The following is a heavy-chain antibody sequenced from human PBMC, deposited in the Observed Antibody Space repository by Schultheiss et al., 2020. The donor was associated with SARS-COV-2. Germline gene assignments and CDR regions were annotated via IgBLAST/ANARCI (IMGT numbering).Heavy chain of an antibody. Sequence: ASVKVSCKASGYTFTSYGISWVRQATGQGLEWMGWMNPNSGNTGYAQKFQGRVTMTTDTSTSTAYMELRSLRSDDTAVYYCARDVLWGSYLFDYWGQGTLVTVSS. D-gene: IGHD1-26*01. V-gene: IGHV1-18*01. CDR2: MNPNSGNT. CDR3: ARDVLWGSYLFDY. CDR1: GYTFTSYG. J-gene: IGHJ4*02.